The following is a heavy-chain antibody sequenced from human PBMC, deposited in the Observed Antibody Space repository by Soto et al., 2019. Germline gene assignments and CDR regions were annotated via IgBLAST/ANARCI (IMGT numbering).Heavy chain of an antibody. CDR2: ISSSSSNI. CDR3: ARDSGSLELLA. V-gene: IGHV3-21*05. Sequence: GGCLGLSCLASGLTFSSYSMNGVRQAPGKGLEWVSYISSSSSNIYYADSVKGRFTISRDNAKNSLYLQMNSLRAEDTAVYYCARDSGSLELLAWGQGTLVTVSS. CDR1: GLTFSSYS. D-gene: IGHD1-7*01. J-gene: IGHJ5*02.